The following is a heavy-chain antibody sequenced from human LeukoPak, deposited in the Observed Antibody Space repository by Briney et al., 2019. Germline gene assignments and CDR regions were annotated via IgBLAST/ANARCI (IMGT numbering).Heavy chain of an antibody. CDR2: IIPILGIA. V-gene: IGHV1-69*04. D-gene: IGHD3-10*01. J-gene: IGHJ3*02. CDR1: GGTFSSYA. CDR3: ARVFGRESNAFDI. Sequence: SVKVSCKASGGTFSSYAISWVRQAPGQGLEWVGRIIPILGIANYAQKFQGRVTITADKSTSTAYMELSSLRSEDTAVYYCARVFGRESNAFDIWGQGTMVTVSS.